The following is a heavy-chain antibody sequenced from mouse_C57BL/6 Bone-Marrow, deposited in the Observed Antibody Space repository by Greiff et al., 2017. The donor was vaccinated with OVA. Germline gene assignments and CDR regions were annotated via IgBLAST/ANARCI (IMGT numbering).Heavy chain of an antibody. V-gene: IGHV1-82*01. Sequence: VQLQQSGPELVKPGASVKISCKASGYAFSSSWMNWVKQRPGKGLEWIGQIYPGDGDTNYNGKFKGKATLTADKSSSTADMQLSSLTSEDSAVYFCARERLRGSSSWFAYWGQGTLVTVSA. J-gene: IGHJ3*01. CDR2: IYPGDGDT. D-gene: IGHD1-1*01. CDR1: GYAFSSSW. CDR3: ARERLRGSSSWFAY.